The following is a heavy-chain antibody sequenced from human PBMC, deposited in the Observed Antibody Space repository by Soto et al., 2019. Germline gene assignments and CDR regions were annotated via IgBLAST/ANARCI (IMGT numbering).Heavy chain of an antibody. J-gene: IGHJ5*02. CDR2: ISYDGSNK. V-gene: IGHV3-30*18. Sequence: PGGSLRLSCAASGFPFSSYGMHLVRQAPGKGLEWVAVISYDGSNKYYADSVKGRFTISRDNSKNTLYLQMNSLRAEDTAVYYCAKDIEISKIQYNWFDPWGQGTLVTVSS. D-gene: IGHD2-15*01. CDR3: AKDIEISKIQYNWFDP. CDR1: GFPFSSYG.